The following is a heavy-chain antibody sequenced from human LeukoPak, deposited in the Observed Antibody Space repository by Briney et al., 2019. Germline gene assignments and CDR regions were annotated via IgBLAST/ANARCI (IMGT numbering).Heavy chain of an antibody. V-gene: IGHV4-4*02. CDR3: ARDLDWNDEDYYYGMDV. CDR2: IYHGGST. D-gene: IGHD1-1*01. J-gene: IGHJ6*02. Sequence: PSGTLSLTCAVSGGSISSSNWWSWVRQPPGKGLEWIGEIYHGGSTNYNPSLKSRVTISVDTSKNQFSLKLSSVTAADTAVYYCARDLDWNDEDYYYGMDVWGQGTTVTVSS. CDR1: GGSISSSNW.